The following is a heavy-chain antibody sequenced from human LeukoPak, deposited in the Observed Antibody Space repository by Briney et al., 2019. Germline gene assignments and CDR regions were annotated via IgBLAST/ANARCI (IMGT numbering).Heavy chain of an antibody. CDR3: AKRGVVIRVVLVGFHKEAYYFDS. Sequence: ASVKVSCKASGYTFTTYDINWVRQATGQGLEWMGWMNPNSGNTGYAQKFQGRVTMTRNTSISTAYMELRSLRSEDTAVYFCAKRGVVIRVVLVGFHKEAYYFDSWGQGALVTVSS. CDR1: GYTFTTYD. CDR2: MNPNSGNT. J-gene: IGHJ4*02. V-gene: IGHV1-8*01. D-gene: IGHD3-10*01.